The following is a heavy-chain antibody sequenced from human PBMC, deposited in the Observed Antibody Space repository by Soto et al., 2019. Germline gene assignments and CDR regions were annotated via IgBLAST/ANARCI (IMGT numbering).Heavy chain of an antibody. CDR3: AGALNGDYQNESPARFDY. CDR1: GGSISSSSYY. Sequence: QLQLQESGPGLVKPSETLSLTCTVSGGSISSSSYYWGWIRQPPGKGLEWIGSIYYSGSTYYNPSLKSRVTISVDTSKNQFSLKLSSVTAADTAVYYCAGALNGDYQNESPARFDYWGQGTLVTVSS. J-gene: IGHJ4*02. D-gene: IGHD4-17*01. V-gene: IGHV4-39*01. CDR2: IYYSGST.